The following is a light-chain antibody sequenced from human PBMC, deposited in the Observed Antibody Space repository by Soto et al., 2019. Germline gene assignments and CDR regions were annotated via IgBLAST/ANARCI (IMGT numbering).Light chain of an antibody. Sequence: EIVMTQSPATLSVSPGERVTLSCRASQSVNSNLAWYQQKPGQAPRLLIYRASTRATGFPARFSGSGSGTDFTLTISGLQSEDFAVYYCQQYNDWPRTLGQGTKVDSK. V-gene: IGKV3-15*01. J-gene: IGKJ1*01. CDR1: QSVNSN. CDR2: RAS. CDR3: QQYNDWPRT.